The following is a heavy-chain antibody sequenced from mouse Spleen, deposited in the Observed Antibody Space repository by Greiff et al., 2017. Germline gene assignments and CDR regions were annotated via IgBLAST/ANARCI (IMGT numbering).Heavy chain of an antibody. Sequence: QVQLQQPGAELVKPGASVKMSCKASGYTFTSYWITWVKQRPGQGLEWIGDLYPGSGSTNYNEKFKSKATLTVDTSSSTAYMQLSSLTSEDSAVYYCARRGDSSGYSAWFAYWGQGTLVTVSA. V-gene: IGHV1-55*01. D-gene: IGHD3-2*01. CDR1: GYTFTSYW. CDR3: ARRGDSSGYSAWFAY. J-gene: IGHJ3*01. CDR2: LYPGSGST.